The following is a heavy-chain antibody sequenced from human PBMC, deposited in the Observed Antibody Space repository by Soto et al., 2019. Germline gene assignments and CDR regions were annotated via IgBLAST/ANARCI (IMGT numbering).Heavy chain of an antibody. CDR3: ASYSSSRGADS. D-gene: IGHD6-6*01. J-gene: IGHJ4*02. Sequence: KPSETLSLTCTVSGGSISSYYWSWIRQPPGKGLEWIGYIYYSGSTNYNPSLKSRVTISVDTSKNQFSLKLSSVTAADTAVYYCASYSSSRGADSWGQGTLVTVSS. V-gene: IGHV4-59*01. CDR1: GGSISSYY. CDR2: IYYSGST.